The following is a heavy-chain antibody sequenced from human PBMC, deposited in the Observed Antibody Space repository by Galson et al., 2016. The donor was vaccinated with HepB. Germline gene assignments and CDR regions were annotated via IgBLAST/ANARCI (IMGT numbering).Heavy chain of an antibody. D-gene: IGHD4-17*01. V-gene: IGHV3-33*06. CDR3: AKYVADGGGTTDR. Sequence: SLRLSCAASGFTFSTYGMHWVRQAPGKGLEWVAVICVDGSNKYYIDSVKGRFTISRDNSKDTLYLQMNSLRAEDTAVYYCAKYVADGGGTTDRWGRGTLVIVSS. CDR2: ICVDGSNK. J-gene: IGHJ2*01. CDR1: GFTFSTYG.